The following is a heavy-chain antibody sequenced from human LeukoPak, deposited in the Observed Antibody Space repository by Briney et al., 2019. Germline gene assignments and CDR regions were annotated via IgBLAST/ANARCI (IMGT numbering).Heavy chain of an antibody. CDR2: INPSGGST. D-gene: IGHD6-13*01. Sequence: ASVKVSCKASGYTFTSYYMHWVRQSPGQGLEWMGIINPSGGSTSYAQKFQGRVTMTRDMSTSTVYMELSSLRSEDTAVYYCAGSIAAAGTTYWGQGTLVTVPS. CDR3: AGSIAAAGTTY. V-gene: IGHV1-46*01. J-gene: IGHJ4*02. CDR1: GYTFTSYY.